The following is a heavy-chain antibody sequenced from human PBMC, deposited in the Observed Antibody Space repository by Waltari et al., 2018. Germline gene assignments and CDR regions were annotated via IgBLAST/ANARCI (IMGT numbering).Heavy chain of an antibody. D-gene: IGHD2-15*01. CDR3: ARQEVVASGVIGFDI. Sequence: EVQLVQSGAEVKKPGESLKISCKGSGYSFTSYWIGWVRQMPGKGLVWMGVINPGDAETSYSPAFQGQVTISADKSMSTAYLQWSSLKASDTAMYYCARQEVVASGVIGFDIWGQGTMVTVSS. CDR1: GYSFTSYW. V-gene: IGHV5-51*01. J-gene: IGHJ3*02. CDR2: INPGDAET.